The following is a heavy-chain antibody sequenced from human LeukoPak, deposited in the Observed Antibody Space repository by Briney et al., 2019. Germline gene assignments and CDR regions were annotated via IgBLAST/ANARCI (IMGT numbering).Heavy chain of an antibody. J-gene: IGHJ1*01. V-gene: IGHV4-61*01. CDR2: IYHSGST. CDR3: ARGGAARLHFQN. D-gene: IGHD6-6*01. Sequence: KASETLSLTCTVSGGSVSSGSYYWGWIRQPPGKGLEWIGYIYHSGSTNYNPSLQSRVTISVDTSKNQFSLNLNSVTAADTAVYYCARGGAARLHFQNWGQGTLVTVSS. CDR1: GGSVSSGSYY.